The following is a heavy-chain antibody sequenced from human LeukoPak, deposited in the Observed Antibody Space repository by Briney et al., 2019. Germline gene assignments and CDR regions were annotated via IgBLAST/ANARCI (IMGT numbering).Heavy chain of an antibody. CDR3: AKEGTYYDSSGYYLDY. Sequence: PGGSVRLSCAASGFTFDDYAMHWVRHAPGKGLEWVSGISWNSGSIGYADSVKGRFTISRDNANNSLYLQMNSLRAEDTALYYCAKEGTYYDSSGYYLDYWGQGTLVTVSS. D-gene: IGHD3-22*01. CDR1: GFTFDDYA. J-gene: IGHJ4*02. V-gene: IGHV3-9*01. CDR2: ISWNSGSI.